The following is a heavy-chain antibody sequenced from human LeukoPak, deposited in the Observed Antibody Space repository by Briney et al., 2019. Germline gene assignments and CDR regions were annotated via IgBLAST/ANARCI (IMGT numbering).Heavy chain of an antibody. D-gene: IGHD2-21*01. J-gene: IGHJ4*02. Sequence: PSETLSLTRTVSGGSLSSGDYYWSWIRQPPGKGLEWIGYIYYSGNTYYNPSLKSRVTMSVDTSKNQFSLKLNSVTAADTAVYYCARDVSSTLILDYWGQGTLVTVSS. V-gene: IGHV4-30-4*08. CDR2: IYYSGNT. CDR1: GGSLSSGDYY. CDR3: ARDVSSTLILDY.